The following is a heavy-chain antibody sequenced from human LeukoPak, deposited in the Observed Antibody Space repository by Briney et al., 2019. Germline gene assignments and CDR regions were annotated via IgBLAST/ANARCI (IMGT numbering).Heavy chain of an antibody. Sequence: SQTLSLTCTLSGRSISSYYSSWIRQPAGKGLEWIGRIYTSGSTNYNPSLKSRVTISVDKSKNQFSLKLSSVTAADTAVYYCARAGGTMVRGPDVVLNWFDPWGQGTLVTVSS. J-gene: IGHJ5*02. CDR3: ARAGGTMVRGPDVVLNWFDP. CDR2: IYTSGST. V-gene: IGHV4-4*07. CDR1: GRSISSYY. D-gene: IGHD3-10*01.